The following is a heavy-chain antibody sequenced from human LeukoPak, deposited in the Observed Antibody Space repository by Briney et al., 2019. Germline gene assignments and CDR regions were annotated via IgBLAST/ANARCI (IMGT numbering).Heavy chain of an antibody. J-gene: IGHJ4*02. CDR3: ARDSGPRGGYYFDY. V-gene: IGHV4-34*01. D-gene: IGHD5-12*01. CDR1: GGSFSGYY. Sequence: PSETLSLTCAVYGGSFSGYYWSWIRQPPGKGLEWIGEINHSGSTYYNPSLKSRVTISVDTSKNQFSLKLSSVTAADTAVYYCARDSGPRGGYYFDYWGQGTLVTVSS. CDR2: INHSGST.